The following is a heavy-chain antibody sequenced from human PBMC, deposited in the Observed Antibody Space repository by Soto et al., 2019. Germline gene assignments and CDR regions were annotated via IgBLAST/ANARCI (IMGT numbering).Heavy chain of an antibody. V-gene: IGHV3-48*04. Sequence: GGSLRLSCVASGFPFSSYSMVWVRQAPGKGLEWVSYIFVTSTTIYYADSVKGRFTVSRDNAQNSLFLLMNSLRAEDTAVYYYAKGVVITRTPFDYWGQGTLVTVSS. D-gene: IGHD3-22*01. CDR2: IFVTSTTI. J-gene: IGHJ4*02. CDR1: GFPFSSYS. CDR3: AKGVVITRTPFDY.